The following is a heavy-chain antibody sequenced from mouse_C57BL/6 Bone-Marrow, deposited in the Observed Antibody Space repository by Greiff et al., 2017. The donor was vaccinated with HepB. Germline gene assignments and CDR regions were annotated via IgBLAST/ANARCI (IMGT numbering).Heavy chain of an antibody. CDR2: INPNNGGT. D-gene: IGHD1-1*01. J-gene: IGHJ3*01. V-gene: IGHV1-26*01. CDR1: GYTFTDYY. Sequence: EVKLQQSGPELVKPGASVKISCKASGYTFTDYYMNWVKQSHGKSLEWIGDINPNNGGTSYNQKFKGKATLTVDKSSSTAYMELRSLTSEDSAVYYCASPVYYGSSPWFAYWGQGTLVTVSA. CDR3: ASPVYYGSSPWFAY.